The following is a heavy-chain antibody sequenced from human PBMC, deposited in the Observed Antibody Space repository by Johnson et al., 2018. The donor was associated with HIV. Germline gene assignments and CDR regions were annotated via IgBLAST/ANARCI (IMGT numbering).Heavy chain of an antibody. CDR1: GFTFSTYA. Sequence: QVQLVESGGGVVQPGRSLRLSCAASGFTFSTYAMHWVRQAPGKGLEWVAVISYDGSNKYYADSVKGRFTISRDNSKNTLFLQMNSLRAEDTAVYYCARVKSYGDYVGLDAFDILGQGTMVTVSS. V-gene: IGHV3-30-3*01. D-gene: IGHD4-17*01. CDR2: ISYDGSNK. CDR3: ARVKSYGDYVGLDAFDI. J-gene: IGHJ3*02.